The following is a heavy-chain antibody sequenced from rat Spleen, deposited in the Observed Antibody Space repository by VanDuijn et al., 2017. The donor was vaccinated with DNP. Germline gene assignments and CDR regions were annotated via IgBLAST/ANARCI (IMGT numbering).Heavy chain of an antibody. Sequence: EVQLVESGGGLVQPGRSLKLSCVASGFTFNNYWMTWIRQVPGKGLDWVASISSSGGNTYYPDSVKGRFPISRDNVKSSLYLQMNSLRSEDTATYYCARLTSGMIAYYFPYWGQGVMVTVSS. CDR1: GFTFNNYW. CDR3: ARLTSGMIAYYFPY. D-gene: IGHD1-7*01. J-gene: IGHJ2*01. V-gene: IGHV5-31*01. CDR2: ISSSGGNT.